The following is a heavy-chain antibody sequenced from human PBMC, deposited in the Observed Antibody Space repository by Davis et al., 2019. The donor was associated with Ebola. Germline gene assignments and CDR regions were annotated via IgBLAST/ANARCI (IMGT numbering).Heavy chain of an antibody. Sequence: SVTLSCKASGYTFTSYDINWVRQAPGQGLEWMGGIIPIFGTANYAQKFQGRVTITADESTSTAYMELSSLRSGDTAVYYCARLKIRGQQQLVSYFQHWGQGTLVTVSS. CDR2: IIPIFGTA. V-gene: IGHV1-69*13. CDR1: GYTFTSYD. J-gene: IGHJ1*01. D-gene: IGHD6-13*01. CDR3: ARLKIRGQQQLVSYFQH.